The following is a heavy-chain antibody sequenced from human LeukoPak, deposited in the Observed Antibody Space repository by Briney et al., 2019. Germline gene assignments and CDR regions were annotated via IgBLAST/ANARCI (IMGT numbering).Heavy chain of an antibody. V-gene: IGHV1-3*01. CDR3: ARERYDILTGSPTYFDY. D-gene: IGHD3-9*01. Sequence: ASVKVSCKASGYTFTSYAMHWVRQAPGQRLEWMGWINAGNGNTKYSQKFQGRVTITRDTSASTAYMELSSLRSEDTAVYYCARERYDILTGSPTYFDYWGQGTLVTVSS. CDR2: INAGNGNT. J-gene: IGHJ4*02. CDR1: GYTFTSYA.